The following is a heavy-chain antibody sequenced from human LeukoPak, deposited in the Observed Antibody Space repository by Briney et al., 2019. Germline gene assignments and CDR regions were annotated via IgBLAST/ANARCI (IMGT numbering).Heavy chain of an antibody. J-gene: IGHJ4*02. CDR3: VRDFDWGPDY. CDR2: IYGHDGGT. CDR1: GYTFTGHY. V-gene: IGHV1-2*02. Sequence: GASVKVSCKASGYTFTGHYLHWVRQAPGQGLEWMGWIYGHDGGTNFAQKFQDRVTMTRDTSITTAYMELTSLTPDDTVVYYCVRDFDWGPDYWGQGTLVTVSS. D-gene: IGHD3-9*01.